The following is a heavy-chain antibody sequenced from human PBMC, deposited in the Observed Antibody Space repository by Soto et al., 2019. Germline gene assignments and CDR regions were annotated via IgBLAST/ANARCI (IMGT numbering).Heavy chain of an antibody. Sequence: QVQLVQSGAEVKKPGASVKVSCKASGYTFTSYAMHWVRQAPGQRLEWIGWINAGNGNTKYSQKFQGRVTITRDTSASTAYMELSSLRSEDTAVYYCARADIVVVVAALDYWGQGTLVTVSS. D-gene: IGHD2-15*01. CDR3: ARADIVVVVAALDY. CDR1: GYTFTSYA. V-gene: IGHV1-3*01. CDR2: INAGNGNT. J-gene: IGHJ4*02.